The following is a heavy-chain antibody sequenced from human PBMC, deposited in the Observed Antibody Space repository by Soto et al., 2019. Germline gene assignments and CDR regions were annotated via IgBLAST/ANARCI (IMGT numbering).Heavy chain of an antibody. J-gene: IGHJ5*02. CDR1: GGSISSYY. Sequence: SETLSLTCTVSGGSISSYYWSWIRQPPGKGLEWIGYIYYSGSTNYNPSLKSRVTISVDTSKNQFSLKLSSVTAADTAVYYCARLDFWSGFTSGWFDPWGQGTLVTVSS. D-gene: IGHD3-3*01. V-gene: IGHV4-59*01. CDR3: ARLDFWSGFTSGWFDP. CDR2: IYYSGST.